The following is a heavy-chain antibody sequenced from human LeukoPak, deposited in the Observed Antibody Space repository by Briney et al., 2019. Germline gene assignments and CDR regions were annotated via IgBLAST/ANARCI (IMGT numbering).Heavy chain of an antibody. J-gene: IGHJ4*02. CDR1: GGTFSSYA. Sequence: SVKVSCKASGGTFSSYAISWVRQAPGQGLEWMGRIIPIFGTANYAQKFQGRVTITTDESTSTAYMELSSLRSEDTAAYYCARDVWEMATTPHFDYWGQGTLVTVSS. D-gene: IGHD5-24*01. V-gene: IGHV1-69*05. CDR2: IIPIFGTA. CDR3: ARDVWEMATTPHFDY.